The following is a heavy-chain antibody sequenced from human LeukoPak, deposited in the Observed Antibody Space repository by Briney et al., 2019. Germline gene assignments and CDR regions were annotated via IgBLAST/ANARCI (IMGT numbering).Heavy chain of an antibody. CDR1: GDSISSSNYY. CDR2: IYYSGST. V-gene: IGHV4-39*01. CDR3: ARRVRGTRNLDY. J-gene: IGHJ4*02. Sequence: SETLSLTCIVSGDSISSSNYYWAWIRHPPGTGLEWIGSIYYSGSTYYHPSLKSRVTISVDTSNHQLSLKLSSVTAADTAVYFCARRVRGTRNLDYWGQGTLVTVSS. D-gene: IGHD3-16*01.